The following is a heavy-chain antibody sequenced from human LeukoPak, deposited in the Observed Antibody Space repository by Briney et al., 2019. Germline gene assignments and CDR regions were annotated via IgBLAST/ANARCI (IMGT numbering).Heavy chain of an antibody. CDR2: IYYSGST. Sequence: PSETLSLTCTVSGGSISSYYWSWIRQPPGKGLEWIGYIYYSGSTNYNPSLKSRVTISVDTSKNQFSLKLSSVTAAVTAVYYCARGMRSIAVAGIAEWFDPWGQGTLVTVSS. D-gene: IGHD6-19*01. CDR1: GGSISSYY. CDR3: ARGMRSIAVAGIAEWFDP. V-gene: IGHV4-59*08. J-gene: IGHJ5*02.